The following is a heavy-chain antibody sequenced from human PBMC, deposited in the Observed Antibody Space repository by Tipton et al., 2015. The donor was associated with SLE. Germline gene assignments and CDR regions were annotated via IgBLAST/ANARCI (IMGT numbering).Heavy chain of an antibody. CDR3: ARGDFYYYHYMDV. J-gene: IGHJ6*03. V-gene: IGHV4-59*01. CDR1: GGSISSYY. CDR2: IYYSGST. Sequence: TLSLTCTVSGGSISSYYWSWFRQPPGKGLEWIGYIYYSGSTNYNPSLKSRVTISVDTSKNQFSLKLSSVTAADTAVYYCARGDFYYYHYMDVWGNGTTVTVSS.